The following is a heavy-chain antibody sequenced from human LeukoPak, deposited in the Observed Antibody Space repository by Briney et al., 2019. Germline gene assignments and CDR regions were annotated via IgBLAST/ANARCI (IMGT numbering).Heavy chain of an antibody. J-gene: IGHJ4*02. V-gene: IGHV4-34*01. CDR2: INHSGST. CDR1: GGSFSGYY. D-gene: IGHD4-17*01. Sequence: SETLSLTCAVYGGSFSGYYWSWIRQPPGKGLEWIGEINHSGSTNYNPSLKSRVTISVDTSKNQFSLKLSSVTAADTAVYYCAIPTTVTAGGSAGYWGQGTLVTVSS. CDR3: AIPTTVTAGGSAGY.